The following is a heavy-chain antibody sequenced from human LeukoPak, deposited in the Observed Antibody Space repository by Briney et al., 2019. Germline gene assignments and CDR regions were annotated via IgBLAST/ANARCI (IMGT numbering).Heavy chain of an antibody. CDR3: AKESGKFDY. Sequence: PGGSLRLSCAGSGITFSSYWMHWVRQAPGKGLVWVSRINSDGRSTNYADSVKGRFSISRDNSKNSLYLEMNSLRTEDAAMYYCAKESGKFDYWGQGTLVAVSS. J-gene: IGHJ4*02. V-gene: IGHV3-74*01. CDR2: INSDGRST. CDR1: GITFSSYW.